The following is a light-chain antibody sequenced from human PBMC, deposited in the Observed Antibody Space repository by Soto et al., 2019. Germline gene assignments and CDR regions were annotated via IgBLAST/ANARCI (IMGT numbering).Light chain of an antibody. CDR3: QQYNNWPQT. Sequence: ERVMTQSPATLSVSPGGRSTLSCMAIQSVSSNLAWYQQKPGQAPRILIYGASTRTTGIPARFSGSGSGTEFTLTISSLQSEDFEVYYCQQYNNWPQTFGQGTKVDIK. J-gene: IGKJ1*01. V-gene: IGKV3-15*01. CDR1: QSVSSN. CDR2: GAS.